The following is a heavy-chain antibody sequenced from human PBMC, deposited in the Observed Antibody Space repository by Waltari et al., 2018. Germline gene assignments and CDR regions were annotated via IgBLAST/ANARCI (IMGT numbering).Heavy chain of an antibody. Sequence: QVQLQESGPGLVKPSETLSLTCSVSGDSITNNYWSWIRQPPGKGLELIGYLFYGGNTNYNPSLKSRVTISVDTSRTQFSLKVRSVTAADTAVYYWARIVGHPPLYYYGMDVWGQGTTVTVSS. D-gene: IGHD1-26*01. CDR2: LFYGGNT. CDR1: GDSITNNY. V-gene: IGHV4-59*01. J-gene: IGHJ6*02. CDR3: ARIVGHPPLYYYGMDV.